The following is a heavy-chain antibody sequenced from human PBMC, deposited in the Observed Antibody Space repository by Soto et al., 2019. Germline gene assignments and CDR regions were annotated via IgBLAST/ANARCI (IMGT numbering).Heavy chain of an antibody. CDR2: ISGSGGST. CDR3: AKGNIYGNNYYYYMDV. J-gene: IGHJ6*03. V-gene: IGHV3-23*01. Sequence: GGSLRLSCAASGFTFSSYAMTWVRQAPGKGLEWVSAISGSGGSTYYADSVKGRFTISRDNSKNTLYLQMNSLRAEDTAVYFCAKGNIYGNNYYYYMDVWGKGTTVTVSS. D-gene: IGHD5-18*01. CDR1: GFTFSSYA.